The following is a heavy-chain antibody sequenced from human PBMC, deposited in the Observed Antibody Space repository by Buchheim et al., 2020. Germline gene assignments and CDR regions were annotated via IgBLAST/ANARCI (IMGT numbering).Heavy chain of an antibody. CDR3: ARDSSSSSYYYYYGMDV. CDR2: IWYDGSNK. J-gene: IGHJ6*02. V-gene: IGHV3-33*01. Sequence: QVQLVESGGGVVQPGRSLRLSCAASGFTFSSYGMHWVRQAPGKGLEWVAVIWYDGSNKYYADSVKGRFTISRDNSKNTLYLQMNSLRAEDTAVYYCARDSSSSSYYYYYGMDVWGQGTT. D-gene: IGHD6-6*01. CDR1: GFTFSSYG.